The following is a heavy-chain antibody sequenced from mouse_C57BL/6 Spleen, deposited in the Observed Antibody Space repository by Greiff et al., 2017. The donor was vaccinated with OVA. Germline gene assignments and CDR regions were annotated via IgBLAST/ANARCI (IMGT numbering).Heavy chain of an antibody. J-gene: IGHJ1*03. CDR2: ISSGGDYI. Sequence: EVNVVESGEGLVKPGGSLKLSCAASGFTFSSYAMSWVRQTPEKRLEWVAYISSGGDYIYYADTVKGRFTISRDNARNTLYLQMGSLKSEDTAMYYCTRGGDITTVVATRYFDVWGTGTTVTVSS. V-gene: IGHV5-9-1*02. CDR1: GFTFSSYA. CDR3: TRGGDITTVVATRYFDV. D-gene: IGHD1-1*01.